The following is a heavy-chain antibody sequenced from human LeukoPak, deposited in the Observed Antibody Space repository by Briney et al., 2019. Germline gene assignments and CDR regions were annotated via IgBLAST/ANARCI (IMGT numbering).Heavy chain of an antibody. V-gene: IGHV3-21*01. CDR1: GFTFSSYS. D-gene: IGHD2-2*01. J-gene: IGHJ6*03. CDR2: ISSSSSYI. Sequence: PGGSLRLSCAASGFTFSSYSMNWVRQAPGKGLEWVSSISSSSSYIYYADSVKGRFTISRDNAKNSLYLQMNSLRAEDTAVYYCARAIARYCSSTSCYSPDYYYYMDVWGKGTTVTVSS. CDR3: ARAIARYCSSTSCYSPDYYYYMDV.